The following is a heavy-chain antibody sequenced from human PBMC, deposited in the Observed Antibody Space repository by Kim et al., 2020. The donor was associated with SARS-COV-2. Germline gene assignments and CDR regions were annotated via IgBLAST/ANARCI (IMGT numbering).Heavy chain of an antibody. CDR1: GYTFTSYA. CDR3: ARSGGFLWFGEFSGFDY. CDR2: INAGNGNT. V-gene: IGHV1-3*01. D-gene: IGHD3-10*01. Sequence: ASVKVSCKASGYTFTSYAMHWVRQAPGQRLEWMGWINAGNGNTKYSQKFQGRVTITRDTSASTAYMELSSLRSEDTAVYYCARSGGFLWFGEFSGFDYWGQGTLVTVSS. J-gene: IGHJ4*02.